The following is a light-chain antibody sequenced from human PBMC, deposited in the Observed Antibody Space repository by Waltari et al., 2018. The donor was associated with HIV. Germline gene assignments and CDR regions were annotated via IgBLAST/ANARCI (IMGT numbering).Light chain of an antibody. J-gene: IGLJ3*02. CDR2: QET. Sequence: SYELTQPPSLSVSPGQTATIPCSGYKLGEKFVSWYQQKPGHSPFLVIFQETMRPSGIPERFSGSTSGNTATLTIRGTQAMDEADYYCQALDSNTVVFGGGTYLAVL. V-gene: IGLV3-1*01. CDR3: QALDSNTVV. CDR1: KLGEKF.